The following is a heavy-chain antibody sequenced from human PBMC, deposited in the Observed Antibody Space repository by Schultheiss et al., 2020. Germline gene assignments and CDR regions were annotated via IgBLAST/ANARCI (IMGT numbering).Heavy chain of an antibody. CDR2: IYYSGST. CDR1: GGSISSGDYY. Sequence: SETLSLTCTVSGGSISSGDYYWSWIRQPPGKGLEWIGYIYYSGSTNYNPSLKSRVTISVDKSKNQFSLKLSSVTAADTAVYYCARGRPQFCSTSCRWFDPWGQGTLVTVSS. CDR3: ARGRPQFCSTSCRWFDP. D-gene: IGHD2-2*01. J-gene: IGHJ5*02. V-gene: IGHV4-30-4*01.